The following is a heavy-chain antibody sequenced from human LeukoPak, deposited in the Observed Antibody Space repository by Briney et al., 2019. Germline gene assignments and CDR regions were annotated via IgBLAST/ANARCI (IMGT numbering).Heavy chain of an antibody. CDR3: ARGDGFFGVVPPPKYYYGMDV. CDR1: GGSISSGGYY. J-gene: IGHJ6*02. CDR2: IYYSGST. D-gene: IGHD3-3*01. V-gene: IGHV4-31*03. Sequence: SQTLSLTCTVSGGSISSGGYYWSWIRQHPGKGLEWIGYIYYSGSTYYNPSLKSRVTISVDTSKNQFSLKLSSVTAADTAVYYCARGDGFFGVVPPPKYYYGMDVWGQGTTVTVSS.